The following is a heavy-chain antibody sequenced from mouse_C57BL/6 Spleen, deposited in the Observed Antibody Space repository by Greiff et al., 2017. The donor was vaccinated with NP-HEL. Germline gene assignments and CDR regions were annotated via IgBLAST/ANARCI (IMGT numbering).Heavy chain of an antibody. V-gene: IGHV5-17*01. CDR3: ARPLYAMDY. Sequence: EVKLMESGGGLVKPGGSLKLSCAASGFTFSDYGMHWVRQAPEKGLEWVAYISSGSSTIYYVDTVKGRFTISRDNAKNTLFLQMTSLRSEDTAMYYCARPLYAMDYWGQGTSVTVSS. CDR1: GFTFSDYG. CDR2: ISSGSSTI. J-gene: IGHJ4*01.